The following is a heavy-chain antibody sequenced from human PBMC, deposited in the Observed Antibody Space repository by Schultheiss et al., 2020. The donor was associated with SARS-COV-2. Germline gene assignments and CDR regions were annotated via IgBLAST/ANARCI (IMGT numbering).Heavy chain of an antibody. CDR2: ISSSSSYI. J-gene: IGHJ5*02. CDR1: GFTFSSYA. D-gene: IGHD2-15*01. V-gene: IGHV3-21*01. CDR3: ARIVVVVAAANWFDP. Sequence: GESLKISCAASGFTFSSYAMSWVRQAPGKGLEWVSSISSSSSYIYYADSVKGRFTISRDNAKNSLYLQMNSLRDEDTAVYYCARIVVVVAAANWFDPWGQGTLVTVSS.